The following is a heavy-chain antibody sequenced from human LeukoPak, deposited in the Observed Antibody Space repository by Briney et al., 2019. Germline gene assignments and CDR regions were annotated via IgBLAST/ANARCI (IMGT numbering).Heavy chain of an antibody. CDR3: ARGNYYGQDY. Sequence: GGSLRLSCVASGFTFSSYAMSWVRQAPGKGLEWVSTISGNTVSTYYADSVKGRFTISRDNAKNTLYLQMNSLRAEDTAVYYCARGNYYGQDYWGQGTLVTVSS. CDR2: ISGNTVST. CDR1: GFTFSSYA. V-gene: IGHV3-23*01. J-gene: IGHJ4*02. D-gene: IGHD3-10*01.